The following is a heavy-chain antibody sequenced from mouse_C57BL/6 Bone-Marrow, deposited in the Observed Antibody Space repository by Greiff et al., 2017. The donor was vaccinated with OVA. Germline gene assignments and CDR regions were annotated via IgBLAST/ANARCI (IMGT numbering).Heavy chain of an antibody. D-gene: IGHD1-1*01. CDR1: GFNIKDYY. CDR3: AKDYSSSDFDY. J-gene: IGHJ2*01. CDR2: IDPEDGET. Sequence: DVKLQESGAELVKPGASVKLSCTASGFNIKDYYMHWVKQRTEQGLEWIGRIDPEDGETKYAPKFQGKATITADTSSNTAYLQLSSLTSEDTAVYYGAKDYSSSDFDYWGQGTTLTVSS. V-gene: IGHV14-2*01.